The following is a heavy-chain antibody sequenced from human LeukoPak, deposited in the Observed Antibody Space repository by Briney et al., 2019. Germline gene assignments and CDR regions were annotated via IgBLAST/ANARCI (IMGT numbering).Heavy chain of an antibody. V-gene: IGHV3-64*01. CDR3: AKDQEGGAGTGRFDY. Sequence: GGSLRLSCAASGFTFSSYSMNWVRQAPGKGLEWVSAISSNGGSTYYANSVKGRFTISRDNSKNTLYLQMGSLRAEDMAVYYCAKDQEGGAGTGRFDYWGQGTLVTVSS. CDR2: ISSNGGST. CDR1: GFTFSSYS. D-gene: IGHD6-13*01. J-gene: IGHJ4*02.